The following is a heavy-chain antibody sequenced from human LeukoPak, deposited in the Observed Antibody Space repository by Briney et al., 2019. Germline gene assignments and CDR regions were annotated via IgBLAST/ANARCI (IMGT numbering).Heavy chain of an antibody. CDR1: GGSFSGYY. CDR3: ASTRRTHYYYYYMDV. D-gene: IGHD2-2*01. CDR2: IYTSGST. Sequence: SETLSLTCGVSGGSFSGYYWSWIRQSPGKGLEWIGYIYTSGSTNYNPSLKSRVTISVDTSKNQFSLKLSSVTAADTAVYYCASTRRTHYYYYYMDVWGKGTTVTVSS. V-gene: IGHV4-4*09. J-gene: IGHJ6*03.